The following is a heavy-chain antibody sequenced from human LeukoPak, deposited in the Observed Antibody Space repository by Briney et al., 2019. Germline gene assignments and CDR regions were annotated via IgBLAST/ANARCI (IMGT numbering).Heavy chain of an antibody. V-gene: IGHV3-33*01. J-gene: IGHJ4*02. CDR1: GFTFSSYG. D-gene: IGHD2-8*02. CDR3: ARDRVLGYYSDY. CDR2: IWYDGSNK. Sequence: GRSLRLSCAASGFTFSSYGMHWVRQAPGKGLEWVAVIWYDGSNKYYADSVKGRFTISRDNSKNTLYLQMNSLRAEDTAVYYCARDRVLGYYSDYWGQGTLVTVSS.